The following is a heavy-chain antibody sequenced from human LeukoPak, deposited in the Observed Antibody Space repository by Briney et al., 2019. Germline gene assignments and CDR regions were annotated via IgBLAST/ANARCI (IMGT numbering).Heavy chain of an antibody. D-gene: IGHD2-2*02. CDR3: ARLRRYCSSTSCSTNAFDI. CDR1: GFTVSSNY. Sequence: PGGSLRLSCAASGFTVSSNYMSWVRQAPGKGLEWVSVIYSGGSTYYADSVKGRFTISRDNSKNTLYLQMNSLRAEDTAVYYCARLRRYCSSTSCSTNAFDIWGQGTMVTVSS. CDR2: IYSGGST. V-gene: IGHV3-53*01. J-gene: IGHJ3*02.